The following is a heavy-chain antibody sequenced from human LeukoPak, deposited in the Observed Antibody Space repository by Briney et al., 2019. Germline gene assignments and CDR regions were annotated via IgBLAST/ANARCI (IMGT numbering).Heavy chain of an antibody. D-gene: IGHD6-13*01. V-gene: IGHV4-59*01. CDR3: ARVYSSSWYPRAFDI. CDR1: GGSISSYY. Sequence: SETLSLTCTVSGGSISSYYWSWIRQPPGKGMEWIGYIYYSGSTNYNPSHKSRVTISVDTSKNQFSLKLSSVTAADTAVYYCARVYSSSWYPRAFDIWGQGTMVTVSS. CDR2: IYYSGST. J-gene: IGHJ3*02.